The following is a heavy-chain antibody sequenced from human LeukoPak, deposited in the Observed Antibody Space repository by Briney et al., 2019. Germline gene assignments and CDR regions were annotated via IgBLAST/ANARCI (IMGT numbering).Heavy chain of an antibody. V-gene: IGHV4-30-4*07. CDR2: IYDSGNT. Sequence: SETLSLTCAVSGGSISSRGFSWSWIRQPPGKGLEWIGYIYDSGNTYYSPSLRGRISISVDTSKYQLSLNLSSVTAADPALYYCATPFDGRGILALDPWGQGTLVTVSS. CDR1: GGSISSRGFS. D-gene: IGHD2/OR15-2a*01. CDR3: ATPFDGRGILALDP. J-gene: IGHJ5*02.